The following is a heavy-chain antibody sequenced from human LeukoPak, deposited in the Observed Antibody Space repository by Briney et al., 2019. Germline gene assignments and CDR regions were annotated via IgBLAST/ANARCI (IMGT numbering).Heavy chain of an antibody. CDR2: ISSSSSYI. D-gene: IGHD3-9*01. CDR3: TRGFEDYYYGMDV. CDR1: GFTFSSYS. Sequence: GRSLRLSCAASGFTFSSYSMNWVRQAPGKGLEWVSSISSSSSYIYYADSVKGRFTISRDNAKNSLYLQMNSLRAEDTAVYYCTRGFEDYYYGMDVWGQGTTVTVSS. J-gene: IGHJ6*02. V-gene: IGHV3-21*01.